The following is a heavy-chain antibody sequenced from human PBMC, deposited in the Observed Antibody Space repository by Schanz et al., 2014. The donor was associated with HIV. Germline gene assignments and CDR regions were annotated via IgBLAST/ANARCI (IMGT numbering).Heavy chain of an antibody. J-gene: IGHJ3*01. V-gene: IGHV4-31*03. CDR2: IYYSGRT. D-gene: IGHD6-25*01. CDR3: ARQAGSSVT. CDR1: GGSISSGANY. Sequence: QVQLQESGPGLVKPSQTLSLTCNVSGGSISSGANYWAWIRQHPERGLEWIGYIYYSGRTYYNPSLKSRLTISLDTPKNQFSLKLNSVTAADTAVYYCARQAGSSVTWGRGTMLTVSS.